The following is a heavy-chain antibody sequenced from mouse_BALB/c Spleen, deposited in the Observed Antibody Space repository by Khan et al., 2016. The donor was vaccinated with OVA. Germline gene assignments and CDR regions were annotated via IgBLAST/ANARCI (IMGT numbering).Heavy chain of an antibody. CDR1: GFSLSSSGMG. Sequence: QVTLKESGPGILQPSQTLSLTCSFSGFSLSSSGMGVGWIRQPSGKGLEWLAHIWWDDDKRYNPALKSRLTVSKDTSTNQVFLKIASVDTADTATCYAARIEWLRDYAMDYWGQGTSVTVSS. D-gene: IGHD2-2*01. CDR2: IWWDDDK. V-gene: IGHV8-8*01. CDR3: ARIEWLRDYAMDY. J-gene: IGHJ4*01.